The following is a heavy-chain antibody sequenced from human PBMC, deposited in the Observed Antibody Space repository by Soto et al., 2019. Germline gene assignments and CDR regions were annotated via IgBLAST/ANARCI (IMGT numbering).Heavy chain of an antibody. J-gene: IGHJ4*02. D-gene: IGHD3-22*01. V-gene: IGHV3-23*01. CDR1: GTNFSNDV. Sequence: EVRLLESGGGLVHPGGSLRLSCAASGTNFSNDVMNWVRQAPGKGLGWVSGLSGGGGNTYYAESVKGRFTITRDNSKHTLYLQMRSLRAEDTSLYYCVQMTYCFDSSGFGEQYYLDSWGQGTQVTVSS. CDR2: LSGGGGNT. CDR3: VQMTYCFDSSGFGEQYYLDS.